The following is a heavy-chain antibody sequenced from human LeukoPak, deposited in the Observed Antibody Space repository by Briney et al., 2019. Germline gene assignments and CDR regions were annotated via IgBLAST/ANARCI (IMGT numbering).Heavy chain of an antibody. CDR3: ARDKRYCTSGRCWGVQFGP. D-gene: IGHD2-8*01. Sequence: GGSLRLSCAASGFTFSTYSMNWVRQAPGKGLEWVSSITSPVGRMYYADSVKGRFTISRDNSKNTLYLQMNAVRAEDTAVYYCARDKRYCTSGRCWGVQFGPWGQGTLVTVSS. J-gene: IGHJ5*02. CDR1: GFTFSTYS. V-gene: IGHV3-21*01. CDR2: ITSPVGRM.